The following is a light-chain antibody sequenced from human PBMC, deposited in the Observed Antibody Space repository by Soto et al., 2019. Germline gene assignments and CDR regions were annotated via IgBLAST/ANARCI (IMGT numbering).Light chain of an antibody. CDR2: DVN. V-gene: IGLV2-14*01. CDR1: SSDVGGYNY. CDR3: CAYTGNSLLYV. Sequence: QSALTQPASVSGSPGQSITISCTGTSSDVGGYNYVSWYQQHPGKAPKLMIYDVNIRPSGVSNRFSGSKSGNTASLTISGLQAEDEAYYCCCAYTGNSLLYVFGTGTKLTVL. J-gene: IGLJ1*01.